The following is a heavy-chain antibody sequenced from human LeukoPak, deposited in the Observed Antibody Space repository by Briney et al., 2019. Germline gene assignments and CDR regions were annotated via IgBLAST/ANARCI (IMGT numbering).Heavy chain of an antibody. V-gene: IGHV4-31*03. CDR2: IYYSGNT. Sequence: PSETLSLTCTVSGGSISSGAYYWSWIRQHPGKGLEWIGYIYYSGNTYYSPSLTSRVTISIDTSKNQISLKLNSVTAADTGMYYCARVTQLWLVYYFDYWGQGTLVTVSS. D-gene: IGHD5-18*01. CDR3: ARVTQLWLVYYFDY. J-gene: IGHJ4*02. CDR1: GGSISSGAYY.